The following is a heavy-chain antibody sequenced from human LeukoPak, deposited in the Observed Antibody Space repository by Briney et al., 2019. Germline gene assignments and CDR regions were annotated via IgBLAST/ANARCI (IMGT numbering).Heavy chain of an antibody. D-gene: IGHD2-2*01. CDR3: ATGYCSSTSCATAWFDP. CDR1: GYTLTELS. J-gene: IGHJ5*02. V-gene: IGHV1-24*01. Sequence: ASVTVSCKVSGYTLTELSMHWVRQAPGKGLEWMGGFDPEDGETIYAQKFQGRVTMTEDTSTDTAYMELSSLRSEDTAVYYCATGYCSSTSCATAWFDPWGQGPWSPSPQ. CDR2: FDPEDGET.